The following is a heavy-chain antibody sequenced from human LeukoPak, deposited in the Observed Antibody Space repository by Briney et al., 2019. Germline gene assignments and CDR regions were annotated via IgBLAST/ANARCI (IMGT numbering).Heavy chain of an antibody. D-gene: IGHD5-18*01. CDR1: GFTFSSYG. Sequence: GGSLRLSCAGSGFTFSSYGMHWVRQAPGKGMKWVAFIRYDGSNKYYADSVKGRFTISRDNSKNTLYLQMNSLRAEDTAVYYCAKDGTWIQLWPDRGGFDYWGQGTLVTVSS. CDR3: AKDGTWIQLWPDRGGFDY. J-gene: IGHJ4*02. V-gene: IGHV3-30*02. CDR2: IRYDGSNK.